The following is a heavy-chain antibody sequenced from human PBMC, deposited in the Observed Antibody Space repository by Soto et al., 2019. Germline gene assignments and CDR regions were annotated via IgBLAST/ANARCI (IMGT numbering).Heavy chain of an antibody. J-gene: IGHJ4*02. CDR1: GYTFTSYA. Sequence: QVQLVQSGAEVKKPGASVKVSCKAPGYTFTSYAMHWVRQAPGQRLEGRGWINAGNGNTKYSQKFQGRVSITRETSASNAYMELRSRRSEDTAVYDCARVKLWSTAPFDYWGQGTLVTVSS. CDR3: ARVKLWSTAPFDY. D-gene: IGHD5-18*01. CDR2: INAGNGNT. V-gene: IGHV1-3*01.